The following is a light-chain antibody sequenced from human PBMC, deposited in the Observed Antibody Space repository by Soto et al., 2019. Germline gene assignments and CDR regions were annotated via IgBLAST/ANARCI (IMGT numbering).Light chain of an antibody. CDR2: GDR. V-gene: IGLV1-40*01. CDR1: SSNIGAGYE. J-gene: IGLJ3*02. CDR3: QYYDSSLSGMV. Sequence: QSVLTQPPSVSGAPGQRVTISCTGSSSNIGAGYEVHWYQQLPGAAPKLLIYGDRYRPSVVPDRFSGSKSGTSVSLAITGLQAEDEADYHCQYYDSSLSGMVFGGGTKLTVL.